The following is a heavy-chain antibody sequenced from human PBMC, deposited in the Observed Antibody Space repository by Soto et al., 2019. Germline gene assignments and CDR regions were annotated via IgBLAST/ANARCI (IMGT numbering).Heavy chain of an antibody. CDR1: GGSFSGYQ. V-gene: IGHV4-34*01. D-gene: IGHD3-10*01. CDR2: INDSGNI. J-gene: IGHJ6*03. Sequence: QVQLQQWGAGLLKPSETLSLTCAVYGGSFSGYQWSWIRQTPGKGLEWIGEINDSGNINYNPSLKSRVSVLIDTLEEQISLRLCSVTAAATAVYYCARGLILWFGELSRRGGYYYYMDAWGKGTTVTVSS. CDR3: ARGLILWFGELSRRGGYYYYMDA.